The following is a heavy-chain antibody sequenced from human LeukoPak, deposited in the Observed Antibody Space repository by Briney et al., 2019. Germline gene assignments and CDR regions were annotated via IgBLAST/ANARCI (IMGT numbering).Heavy chain of an antibody. CDR3: AKDRADGYDALDY. J-gene: IGHJ4*02. D-gene: IGHD5-12*01. CDR2: IRGSGGTT. V-gene: IGHV3-23*01. CDR1: GFSFSDYA. Sequence: GGSLRLSCAASGFSFSDYAMSWVRRAPGKGLEWIPTIRGSGGTTYYANSVKGRFTISRDNSKITLSLQMNSLRAEDTAIYYCAKDRADGYDALDYWGQGTLVTVSS.